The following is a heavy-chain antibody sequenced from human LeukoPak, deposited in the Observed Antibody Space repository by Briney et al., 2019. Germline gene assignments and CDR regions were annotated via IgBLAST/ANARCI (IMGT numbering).Heavy chain of an antibody. CDR3: ARHYGSGSYYDAFDI. CDR1: GYTFTGYY. J-gene: IGHJ3*02. D-gene: IGHD3-10*01. Sequence: ASVKVSCKASGYTFTGYYMHWVRQAPGQGLEWMGWINPNSGGTNYAQKLQGRVTMTTDTSTSTAYMELRSLRSDDTAVYYCARHYGSGSYYDAFDIWGQGTMVTVSS. V-gene: IGHV1-2*02. CDR2: INPNSGGT.